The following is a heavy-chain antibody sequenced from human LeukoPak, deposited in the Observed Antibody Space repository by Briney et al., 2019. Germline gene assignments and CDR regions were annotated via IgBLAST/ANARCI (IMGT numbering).Heavy chain of an antibody. J-gene: IGHJ4*02. V-gene: IGHV4-39*01. CDR2: IYFSGNT. CDR3: ASLTTVTTTYYFDD. D-gene: IGHD4-17*01. CDR1: GGSISSSNYY. Sequence: SETLSLTCTVSGGSISSSNYYWGWVRQPPGKGPEWIGSIYFSGNTYYNPSLKSRVTKSIDTSKNQFSLKLTSVTAADTAVYYCASLTTVTTTYYFDDWGQGTLVIVSS.